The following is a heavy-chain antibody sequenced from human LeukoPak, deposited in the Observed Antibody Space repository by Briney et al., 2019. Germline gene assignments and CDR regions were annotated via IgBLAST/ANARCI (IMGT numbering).Heavy chain of an antibody. CDR3: AKTPYDYVWGSYWLYFDY. Sequence: QPGGSLRLSCAASGFTFSSYAMSWVRQAPGKGLEWVSAISGSGGSTYYADCVKGRFTMSRDNSKNTRYLQMSRLRAEDTAVYYCAKTPYDYVWGSYWLYFDYWGQGTLVTVSS. D-gene: IGHD3-16*01. CDR1: GFTFSSYA. J-gene: IGHJ4*02. V-gene: IGHV3-23*01. CDR2: ISGSGGST.